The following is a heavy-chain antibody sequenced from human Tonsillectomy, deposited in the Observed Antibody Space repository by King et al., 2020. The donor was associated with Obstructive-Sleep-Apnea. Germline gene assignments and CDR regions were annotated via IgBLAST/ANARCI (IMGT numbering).Heavy chain of an antibody. D-gene: IGHD3-10*01. Sequence: QLQESGPGLVKPSETLSLTCTVSGYSISSGYYWGWIRQPPGKGLEWIGSIYHSGSTYYNPSHKSRVTISVDTSKNQFSLKLSSVTAAATAVYYCASRITMVRGVIIAFDYWGQGTLVTVSS. J-gene: IGHJ4*02. CDR1: GYSISSGYY. V-gene: IGHV4-38-2*02. CDR2: IYHSGST. CDR3: ASRITMVRGVIIAFDY.